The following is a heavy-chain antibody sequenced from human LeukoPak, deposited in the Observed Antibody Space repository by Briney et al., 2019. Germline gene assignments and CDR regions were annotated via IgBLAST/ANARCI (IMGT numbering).Heavy chain of an antibody. CDR2: IYYSGST. J-gene: IGHJ3*02. D-gene: IGHD2-21*02. V-gene: IGHV4-31*03. CDR3: ARADPRYCGGDCYSGLAFDI. Sequence: PSETLSLTCTVSGGSISSGGYYWSRIRQHPGKGLEWIGYIYYSGSTYYNPSLKSRVTISVDTSKNQFSLKLSSVTAADTAVYYCARADPRYCGGDCYSGLAFDIWGQGTMVTVSS. CDR1: GGSISSGGYY.